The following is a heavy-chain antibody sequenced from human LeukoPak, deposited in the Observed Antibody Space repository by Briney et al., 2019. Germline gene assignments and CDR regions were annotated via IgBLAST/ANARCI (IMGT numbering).Heavy chain of an antibody. Sequence: GRSLRLSCAASGFTFSSYGMHWVRQAPGKGLEWVAVISYDGSNKYYADSVKGRFTISRDNSKNTLYLQMNSLRAEDTAVYYCAKGGNLGDYFDYWGQGTLVTVSS. J-gene: IGHJ4*02. CDR2: ISYDGSNK. V-gene: IGHV3-30*18. D-gene: IGHD5-12*01. CDR3: AKGGNLGDYFDY. CDR1: GFTFSSYG.